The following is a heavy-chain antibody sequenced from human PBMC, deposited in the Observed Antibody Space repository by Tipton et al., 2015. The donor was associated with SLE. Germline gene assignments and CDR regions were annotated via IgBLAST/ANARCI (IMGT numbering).Heavy chain of an antibody. V-gene: IGHV4-34*01. J-gene: IGHJ4*02. CDR2: INHSGST. Sequence: TLSLTCTVSGGSISGYYWSWIRQPPGKGLEWIGEINHSGSTNYNPSLKSRVTISVDTSKNQFSLKLSSVTAADTAVYYCARGLGPSYDFSYFDSWGQGTLVSVSS. D-gene: IGHD3-3*01. CDR3: ARGLGPSYDFSYFDS. CDR1: GGSISGYY.